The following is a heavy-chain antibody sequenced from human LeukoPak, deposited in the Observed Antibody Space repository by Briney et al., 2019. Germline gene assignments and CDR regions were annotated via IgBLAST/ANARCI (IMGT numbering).Heavy chain of an antibody. CDR3: ARGRTRLSWLDP. D-gene: IGHD6-6*01. CDR2: INQNAGT. V-gene: IGHV4-34*01. J-gene: IGHJ5*02. Sequence: SETLSLTCAVSGGSIRGYYWSWVRQSPGKGLEWIGDINQNAGTDYNPSLKSRVTMSIDSSKNQISLNVTAATAADTAIYYCARGRTRLSWLDPWGQGTLVTVPS. CDR1: GGSIRGYY.